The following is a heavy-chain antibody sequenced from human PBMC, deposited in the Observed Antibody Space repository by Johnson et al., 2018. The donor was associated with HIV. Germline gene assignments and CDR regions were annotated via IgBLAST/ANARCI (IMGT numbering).Heavy chain of an antibody. Sequence: QVQLVESGGGLVKPGGSLRLSCAASGFTFTDYYMNWMRQAPGKGLEWVSHISSSGSTIYYADSVKGRFTISRDNSKNMLYLQMNSLRAEDTAVYYCATDSSSGVYDAFDIWGQGTKVTVSS. CDR1: GFTFTDYY. CDR2: ISSSGSTI. J-gene: IGHJ3*02. D-gene: IGHD6-13*01. V-gene: IGHV3-11*04. CDR3: ATDSSSGVYDAFDI.